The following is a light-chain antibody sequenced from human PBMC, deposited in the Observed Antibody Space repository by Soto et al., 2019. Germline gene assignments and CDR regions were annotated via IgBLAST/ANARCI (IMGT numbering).Light chain of an antibody. J-gene: IGKJ4*01. CDR1: QGIGND. CDR3: LHHNTYPLS. V-gene: IGKV1-17*01. Sequence: DIQMTQSPSFLFASVGDRATITCRASQGIGNDLGWYQQKPGQAPRLLIYATSSMHSGVPSRFSGSGSGTEFTLTISSLQPEDFAVYYCLHHNTYPLSFGGGTKVEIK. CDR2: ATS.